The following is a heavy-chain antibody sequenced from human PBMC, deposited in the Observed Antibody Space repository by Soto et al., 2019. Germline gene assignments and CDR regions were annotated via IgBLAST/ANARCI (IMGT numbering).Heavy chain of an antibody. Sequence: PSETLSLTCTVSGGSISSVIYYWSWIRQHPGKGLEWIGYIYYSGSTYYSPSLKSRVTISVDTSKNQFSLKLSSVTAADTAVYYCARVWEGAFDIWGQGTMVTVSS. CDR3: ARVWEGAFDI. D-gene: IGHD1-26*01. CDR1: GGSISSVIYY. V-gene: IGHV4-31*03. CDR2: IYYSGST. J-gene: IGHJ3*02.